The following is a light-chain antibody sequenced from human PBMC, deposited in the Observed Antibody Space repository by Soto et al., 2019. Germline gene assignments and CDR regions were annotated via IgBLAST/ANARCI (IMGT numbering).Light chain of an antibody. CDR1: QDIDKY. J-gene: IGKJ1*01. CDR3: QQYNRFSTWT. Sequence: IQMTKSPSSLAAHVVEKDTITFPASQDIDKYLNWYQKKPGKAPKVLIWNASSLQRGVPSRFSGSGSGTEFTLTISSLLPDDFATYYCQQYNRFSTWTFGQGTKVDI. CDR2: NAS. V-gene: IGKV1-5*01.